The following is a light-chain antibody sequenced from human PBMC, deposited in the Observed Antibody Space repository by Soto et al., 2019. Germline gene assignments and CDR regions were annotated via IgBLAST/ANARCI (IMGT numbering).Light chain of an antibody. CDR3: QQAYTFPWT. CDR2: ASS. J-gene: IGKJ1*01. CDR1: QSLNNY. Sequence: DVQLTQSPSSLSSSVGDRVTITCRASQSLNNYLNWYKLKPGQAPKFLIFASSSLQSGVPSRFSGSAPGTDFTLTIANLKLEDSETYFCQQAYTFPWTFGLGTKVDIK. V-gene: IGKV1-39*01.